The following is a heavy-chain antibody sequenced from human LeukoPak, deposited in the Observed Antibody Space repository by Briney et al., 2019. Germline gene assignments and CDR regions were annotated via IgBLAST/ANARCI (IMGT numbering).Heavy chain of an antibody. CDR3: ARFIQLWRTFDY. CDR1: GFTFSSYA. D-gene: IGHD5-18*01. CDR2: ISYDGSNK. Sequence: GRSLRLSCAASGFTFSSYAMPWVRQAPGKGLEWVAVISYDGSNKYYADSVKGRFTLSRDNSKNTLYLQMNSLRAEDTAVYYCARFIQLWRTFDYWGQGTLVTVSS. J-gene: IGHJ4*02. V-gene: IGHV3-30-3*01.